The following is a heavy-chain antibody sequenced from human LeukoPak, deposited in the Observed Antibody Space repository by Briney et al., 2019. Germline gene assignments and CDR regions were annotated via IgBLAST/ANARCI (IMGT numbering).Heavy chain of an antibody. CDR3: ARNYNRFYYYMDV. CDR1: SGSISNYYYY. D-gene: IGHD5-24*01. Sequence: SETPSLTCTVSSGSISNYYYYWGWIRQPPGKGLEWIGSISYSGNTYYNPSLKSRVTISIDTSKNQFSLKVTSMTAADTAVYYCARNYNRFYYYMDVWGKGTTVTVSS. CDR2: ISYSGNT. V-gene: IGHV4-39*07. J-gene: IGHJ6*03.